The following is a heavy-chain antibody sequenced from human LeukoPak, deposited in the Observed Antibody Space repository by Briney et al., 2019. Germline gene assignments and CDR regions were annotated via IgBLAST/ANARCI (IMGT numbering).Heavy chain of an antibody. D-gene: IGHD4-17*01. CDR3: ARGPYGGDYGDFDY. V-gene: IGHV4-34*01. CDR2: INHSGST. CDR1: GGSFSGYY. Sequence: SETLSLTCAVYGGSFSGYYWSWIRQPPGKGLEWIGEINHSGSTNYNPSLKSRVTISVDTSKNQFSLKLSSVTAADTAVYYCARGPYGGDYGDFDYWGQGTLVTVSS. J-gene: IGHJ4*02.